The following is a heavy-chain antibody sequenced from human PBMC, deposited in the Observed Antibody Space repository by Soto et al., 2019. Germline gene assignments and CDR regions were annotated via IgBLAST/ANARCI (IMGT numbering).Heavy chain of an antibody. CDR1: GYTFTGYY. CDR2: INPNSGGT. D-gene: IGHD2-2*01. Sequence: ASVKVSCKASGYTFTGYYMHWVRQAPGQGLEWMGWINPNSGGTNYAQKFQGWVTMTRDTSISTAYMELSRLRSDDTTVYYCAREGQGYCSSTSCSSHAFDIWGQGTMVTVSS. J-gene: IGHJ3*02. CDR3: AREGQGYCSSTSCSSHAFDI. V-gene: IGHV1-2*04.